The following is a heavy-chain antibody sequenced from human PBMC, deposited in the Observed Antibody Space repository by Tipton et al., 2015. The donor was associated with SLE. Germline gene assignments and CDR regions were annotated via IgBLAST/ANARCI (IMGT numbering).Heavy chain of an antibody. Sequence: TLSLTCTVSRYSITTGYFWGWIRQSPGKGLEWIGTMSHSGGTYYNPSLDSRMTMSVDTSNNQFSLDLASVTAADTATYHCARQYSTITGYESWGQGILVTVSS. CDR2: MSHSGGT. J-gene: IGHJ4*02. CDR3: ARQYSTITGYES. CDR1: RYSITTGYF. D-gene: IGHD2-8*01. V-gene: IGHV4-38-2*02.